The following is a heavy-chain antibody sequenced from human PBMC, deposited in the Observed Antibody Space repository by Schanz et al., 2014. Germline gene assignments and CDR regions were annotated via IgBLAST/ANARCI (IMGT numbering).Heavy chain of an antibody. CDR2: ITGGSTTYT. CDR3: ARSGVDV. J-gene: IGHJ6*02. D-gene: IGHD3-10*01. Sequence: EVQMGEEGGGMVKPGGSLRLSCAASGLTFNNVFLPLFLPSPGKGLEWVSCITGGSTTYTYYADSVRGRFTISRDNAKSSVYLQMNSLRAEDTAVYYCARSGVDVWGQGTTVTVSS. CDR1: GLTFNNVF. V-gene: IGHV3-21*01.